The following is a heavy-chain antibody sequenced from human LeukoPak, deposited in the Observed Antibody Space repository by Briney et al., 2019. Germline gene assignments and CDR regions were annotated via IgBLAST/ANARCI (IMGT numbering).Heavy chain of an antibody. CDR2: ISPNNGNT. CDR1: GYTFTSYY. V-gene: IGHV1-18*04. D-gene: IGHD1-26*01. CDR3: ARGPPIVSRSYYPFDP. Sequence: ASVKVSCKASGYTFTSYYMHWVRQAPGQGLEWMGWISPNNGNTDFAQNFQDRVTMTTDTSTSTVYMELRSLRSDDTAVYYCARGPPIVSRSYYPFDPWGQGTLVTVSS. J-gene: IGHJ5*02.